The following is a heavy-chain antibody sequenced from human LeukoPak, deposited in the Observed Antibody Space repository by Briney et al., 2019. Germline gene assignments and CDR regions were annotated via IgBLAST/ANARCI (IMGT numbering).Heavy chain of an antibody. CDR1: GFSFTGYY. D-gene: IGHD3-10*01. CDR3: ARDRGGGAFDI. Sequence: GGSLRLSCAASGFSFTGYYMNWIRQAPGKGLEWVSYISQSGSPLYYSDSVKGRFTISRDNANNSLYLQMNSLRAEDTAVYFCARDRGGGAFDIWGQGTMVTVSS. V-gene: IGHV3-11*01. CDR2: ISQSGSPL. J-gene: IGHJ3*02.